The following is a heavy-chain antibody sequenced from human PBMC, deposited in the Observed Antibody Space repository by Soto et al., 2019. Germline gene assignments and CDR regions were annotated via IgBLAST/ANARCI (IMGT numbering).Heavy chain of an antibody. Sequence: PGESLKISWKGSGYSFTSYWISWVRQMPGKGLEWMGRIDPSDSYTNYSPSFQGHVTISADKSISTAYLQWSSLKASDTAMYYCASHYYDSSGYYLPYGMDVWGQGTTVTVSS. V-gene: IGHV5-10-1*01. CDR1: GYSFTSYW. CDR3: ASHYYDSSGYYLPYGMDV. D-gene: IGHD3-22*01. CDR2: IDPSDSYT. J-gene: IGHJ6*02.